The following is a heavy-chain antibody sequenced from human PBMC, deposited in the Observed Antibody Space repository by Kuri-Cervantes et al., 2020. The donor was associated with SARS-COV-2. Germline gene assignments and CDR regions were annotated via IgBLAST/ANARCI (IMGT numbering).Heavy chain of an antibody. V-gene: IGHV4-39*07. Sequence: SETLSLTCTVSGGSVSSGSYYWSWIRQPPGKGLEWIGEINHSGSTNYNPSLKSRVTISVDTSKNQFSLKLSSVTAADTAVYYCARGGFLTGYRGTRGAFDIWGQGTMVTVSS. CDR2: INHSGST. CDR3: ARGGFLTGYRGTRGAFDI. CDR1: GGSVSSGSYY. D-gene: IGHD3-9*01. J-gene: IGHJ3*02.